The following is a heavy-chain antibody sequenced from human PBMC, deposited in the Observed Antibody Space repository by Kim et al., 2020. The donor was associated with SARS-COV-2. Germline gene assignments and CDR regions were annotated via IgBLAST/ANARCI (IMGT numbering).Heavy chain of an antibody. CDR2: IYGDGRT. J-gene: IGHJ3*02. D-gene: IGHD2-15*01. CDR3: ARYVDCLVGSCSSDDAFA. V-gene: IGHV3-53*01. Sequence: GGSLRLSCAASGFTVSSNFMSWIRQAPGKGLECISIIYGDGRTYYADSVKGRFTISRDNSQNTLYLQMNSLRADDTAVYYCARYVDCLVGSCSSDDAFA. CDR1: GFTVSSNF.